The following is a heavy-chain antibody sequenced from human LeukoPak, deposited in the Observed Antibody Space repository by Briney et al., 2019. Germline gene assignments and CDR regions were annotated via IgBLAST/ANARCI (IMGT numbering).Heavy chain of an antibody. D-gene: IGHD3-3*01. Sequence: GGSLRLSCAASEFTFSSYNMNWVRQAPGKGLEWVSYISSSSNYIYYADSVKGRFTISRDNAKNSLYLQMNSLRAEDTAVYYCAREPFWSGYYSNLHFDYWGQGTLVTVSS. V-gene: IGHV3-21*01. CDR1: EFTFSSYN. J-gene: IGHJ4*02. CDR2: ISSSSNYI. CDR3: AREPFWSGYYSNLHFDY.